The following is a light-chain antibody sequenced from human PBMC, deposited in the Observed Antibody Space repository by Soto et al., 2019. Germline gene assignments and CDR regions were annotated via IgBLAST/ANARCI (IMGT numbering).Light chain of an antibody. CDR3: QQYGSSPPLT. CDR1: QSVSSS. CDR2: GAS. J-gene: IGKJ4*01. V-gene: IGKV3-20*01. Sequence: EIVLTQSPRTLSLSPWERATLSCRASQSVSSSLAWYQQKPGQAPRLLIYGASSRATGIPDRFSGSGSGTDFTLAISRLEPEDFAVYYCQQYGSSPPLTFGGGTKVDIK.